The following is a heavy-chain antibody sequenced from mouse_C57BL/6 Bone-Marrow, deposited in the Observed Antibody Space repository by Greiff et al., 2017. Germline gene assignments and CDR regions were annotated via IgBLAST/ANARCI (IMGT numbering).Heavy chain of an antibody. Sequence: VQLQQSGAELVRPGASVTLSCKASGYTFTDYEMHWVKQTPVHGLEWIGAIDPETGGTAYNQKFKGKAILTADKSSSTAYMELRSLTSEDSAVYYCTREGVWYPSWFAYWGQGTLVTVSA. J-gene: IGHJ3*01. D-gene: IGHD2-10*02. V-gene: IGHV1-15*01. CDR1: GYTFTDYE. CDR2: IDPETGGT. CDR3: TREGVWYPSWFAY.